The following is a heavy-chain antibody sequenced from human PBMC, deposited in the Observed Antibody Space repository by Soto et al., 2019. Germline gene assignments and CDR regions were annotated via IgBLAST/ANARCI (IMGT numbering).Heavy chain of an antibody. V-gene: IGHV2-5*02. J-gene: IGHJ4*02. CDR3: AHIVVAGLGYYFDY. CDR1: GFSLSSTRMA. CDR2: IYWDDDK. D-gene: IGHD6-19*01. Sequence: QITLKESGPTLVKPTQTLTLTRTFSGFSLSSTRMAVGWIRQPPGKALEWLALIYWDDDKRYSPFLKSRLTITKDTSKNQVVLTMSNMDPVDTSSYYCAHIVVAGLGYYFDYWGQGTLVTVSS.